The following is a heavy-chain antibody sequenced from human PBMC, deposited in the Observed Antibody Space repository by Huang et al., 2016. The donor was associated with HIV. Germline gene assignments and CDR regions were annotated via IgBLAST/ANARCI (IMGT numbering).Heavy chain of an antibody. CDR2: MNPNTGKP. CDR1: GYTFTNYD. D-gene: IGHD4-17*01. V-gene: IGHV1-8*02. CDR3: ARSAYGDLDY. Sequence: QVHLVQSGAEVKKPGASVMVSCKASGYTFTNYDINWVRQAPGRGLEWMGGMNPNTGKPGFAQSFQGRVTMTRKTSITTAYMELTSLTSEDTAVYYCARSAYGDLDYWGLGTLVIVSS. J-gene: IGHJ4*02.